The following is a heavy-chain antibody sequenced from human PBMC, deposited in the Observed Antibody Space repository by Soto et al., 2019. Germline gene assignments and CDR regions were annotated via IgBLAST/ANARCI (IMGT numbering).Heavy chain of an antibody. J-gene: IGHJ5*02. CDR1: GVSISSSDYY. CDR2: IYYRGST. Sequence: SETLSLTCSFSGVSISSSDYYWTWIRQPPGKGLEWIGYIYYRGSTYNNPSLKSRITISVDTSKNQFSLKLSSVTAADTAVYYCARSGSGGSGLDWFDPWGQGTLVTVSS. D-gene: IGHD3-10*01. V-gene: IGHV4-30-4*01. CDR3: ARSGSGGSGLDWFDP.